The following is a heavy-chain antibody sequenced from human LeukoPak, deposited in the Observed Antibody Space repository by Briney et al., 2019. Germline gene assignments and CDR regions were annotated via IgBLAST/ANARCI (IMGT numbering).Heavy chain of an antibody. CDR1: GFTFSSYG. J-gene: IGHJ5*02. Sequence: SGGSLRLSCAASGFTFSSYGMHWVRQAPGKGLEWVAVISYDGSNKYYADSVKGRFTISRDNSKNTLYLQMNSLRAEDTAVYYCAKDREWYSSSSPFDPWGQGTLSPSPQ. CDR2: ISYDGSNK. CDR3: AKDREWYSSSSPFDP. V-gene: IGHV3-30*18. D-gene: IGHD6-13*01.